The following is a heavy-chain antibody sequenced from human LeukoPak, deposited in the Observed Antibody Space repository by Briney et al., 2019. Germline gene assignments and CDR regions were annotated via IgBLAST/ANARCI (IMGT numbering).Heavy chain of an antibody. D-gene: IGHD3-3*01. CDR1: GGSFSGYY. J-gene: IGHJ4*02. CDR2: INHSGST. Sequence: SETLSLTCAVYGGSFSGYYWSWIRQPPGKGLEWIGEINHSGSTNYNPSLKSRVTISVDTSKNQFSLKLSSVTAADTAVYYCARHVQLLEWLLNEKYFDYWGQGTLVTVSS. CDR3: ARHVQLLEWLLNEKYFDY. V-gene: IGHV4-34*01.